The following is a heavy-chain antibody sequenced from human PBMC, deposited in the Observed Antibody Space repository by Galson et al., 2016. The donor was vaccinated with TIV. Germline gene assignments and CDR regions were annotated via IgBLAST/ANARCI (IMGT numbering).Heavy chain of an antibody. CDR2: IKQDGSEK. D-gene: IGHD3-16*01. J-gene: IGHJ6*02. CDR3: ARDRVGGLDV. V-gene: IGHV3-7*03. CDR1: GFTFSSFW. Sequence: SLRLSCAASGFTFSSFWMSWVRQAPGKGLEWVANIKQDGSEKNYVDSVEGRFIISRDNAKNSLYLQMNSLRAEDTAMYYCARDRVGGLDVWGQGTTVTVSS.